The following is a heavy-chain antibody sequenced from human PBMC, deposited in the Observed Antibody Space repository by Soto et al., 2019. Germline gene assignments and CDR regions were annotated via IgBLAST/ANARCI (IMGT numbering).Heavy chain of an antibody. CDR2: ISDSGGTS. Sequence: PGGSLRLSCAAFGFIFSNYVMSWVRQAPGKGLEWVSSISDSGGTSYYADSVKGRFTISRDNSKNTLYLQMNSLRAEDTAIYYCAKRPRALLTFDYWGQGTLVTVSS. CDR1: GFIFSNYV. D-gene: IGHD1-26*01. V-gene: IGHV3-23*01. J-gene: IGHJ4*02. CDR3: AKRPRALLTFDY.